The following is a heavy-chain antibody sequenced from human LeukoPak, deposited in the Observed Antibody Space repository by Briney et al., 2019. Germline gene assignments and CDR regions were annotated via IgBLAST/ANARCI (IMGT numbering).Heavy chain of an antibody. CDR2: IIPIFGTA. CDR1: GGTFSSYA. V-gene: IGHV1-69*13. CDR3: ARGGSGSYYNSDFDY. Sequence: SVKASCKASGGTFSSYAISWVRQAPGQGLEWMGGIIPIFGTANYAQKFQGRVTITADESTSTAYMELSSLRSEDTAVYYCARGGSGSYYNSDFDYWGQGTLVTVSS. J-gene: IGHJ4*02. D-gene: IGHD3-10*01.